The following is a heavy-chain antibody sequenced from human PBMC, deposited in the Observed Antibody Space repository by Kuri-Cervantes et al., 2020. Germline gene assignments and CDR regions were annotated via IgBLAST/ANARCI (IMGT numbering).Heavy chain of an antibody. CDR1: GFTFTSSA. D-gene: IGHD1-26*01. J-gene: IGHJ6*02. Sequence: SVKVSCKASGFTFTSSAMQWVRQARGQRLEWIGWIVVGSGNTNYAQKFQGRVTITADESTSTAYMELSSLRSEDTAVYYCARELVTPYYYYGMDVWGQGTTVTVSS. CDR3: ARELVTPYYYYGMDV. V-gene: IGHV1-58*02. CDR2: IVVGSGNT.